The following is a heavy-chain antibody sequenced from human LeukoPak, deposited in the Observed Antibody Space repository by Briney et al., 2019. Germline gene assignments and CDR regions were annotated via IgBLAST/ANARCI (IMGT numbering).Heavy chain of an antibody. D-gene: IGHD6-19*01. Sequence: GGPLRLSCAAPGFTISMYGVHWVCQAPGKGLEWVAVISHDGKNKDYGDSVKGRFTISRDTSKSTLYLQMNSLRAEDTAVYFCAKDQIGWAPGYSSGPLDHWGQGTLVTVSS. CDR2: ISHDGKNK. V-gene: IGHV3-30*18. CDR3: AKDQIGWAPGYSSGPLDH. J-gene: IGHJ4*02. CDR1: GFTISMYG.